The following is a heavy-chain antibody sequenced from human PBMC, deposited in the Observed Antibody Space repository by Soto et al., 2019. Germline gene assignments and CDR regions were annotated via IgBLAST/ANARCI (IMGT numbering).Heavy chain of an antibody. V-gene: IGHV4-31*03. J-gene: IGHJ5*02. D-gene: IGHD3-3*01. CDR2: IEYSGST. CDR3: ARWWSGSRQGFDA. Sequence: QVQLQESGPGLVKPSQTLSLTCTVSGGSISSGDYYWSWIRQHPGKGLEWIGYIEYSGSTYYNPSLKSRVTISVGTSKNQFCRMLSAVTAADTAVYYCARWWSGSRQGFDAWGQGTLVTVSS. CDR1: GGSISSGDYY.